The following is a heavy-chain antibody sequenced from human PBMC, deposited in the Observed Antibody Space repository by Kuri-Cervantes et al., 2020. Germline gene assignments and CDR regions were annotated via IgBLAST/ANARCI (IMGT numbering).Heavy chain of an antibody. J-gene: IGHJ6*02. CDR2: MNPNSGNT. V-gene: IGHV1-8*02. Sequence: ASVKVSCKASGYTFTGYYMHWVRQATGQGLEWMGWMNPNSGNTGYAQKFQGRVTMTRNTSISTAYMELSSLRSEDTAVYYCARIHYYYSGMDVWGQGTTVTVSS. CDR1: GYTFTGYY. CDR3: ARIHYYYSGMDV.